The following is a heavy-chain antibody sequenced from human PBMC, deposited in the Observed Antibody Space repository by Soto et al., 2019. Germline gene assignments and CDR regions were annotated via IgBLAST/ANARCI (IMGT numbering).Heavy chain of an antibody. CDR1: GFTFSSYA. D-gene: IGHD3-3*01. V-gene: IGHV3-23*01. CDR3: ARDRSITIFGVVRAPNYYYYMDV. J-gene: IGHJ6*03. CDR2: ISGSGGST. Sequence: GGSLRLSCAASGFTFSSYAMSWVRQAPGKGLEWVSAISGSGGSTYYADSVKGRFTISRDNSKNTLYLQMNSLRAEDTAVYYCARDRSITIFGVVRAPNYYYYMDVWGKGTTVTVSS.